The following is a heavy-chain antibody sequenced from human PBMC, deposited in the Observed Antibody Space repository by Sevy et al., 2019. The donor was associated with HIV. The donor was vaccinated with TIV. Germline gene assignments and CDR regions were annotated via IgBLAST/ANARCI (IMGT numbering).Heavy chain of an antibody. CDR3: ANSPDRYDSSGLIDY. CDR2: ISYDGSNK. D-gene: IGHD3-22*01. Sequence: GGSLRLSCAASGFTFSSYGMHWVRQAPGKGLEWVAVISYDGSNKYYADSVKGRFTISRDNSKNTLYLQMNSLRAEDTAVYYCANSPDRYDSSGLIDYCVQGTLVTVSS. J-gene: IGHJ4*02. CDR1: GFTFSSYG. V-gene: IGHV3-30*18.